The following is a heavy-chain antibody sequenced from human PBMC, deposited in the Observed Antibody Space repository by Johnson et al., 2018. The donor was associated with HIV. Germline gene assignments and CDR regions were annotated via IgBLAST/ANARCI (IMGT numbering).Heavy chain of an antibody. CDR3: AKDGEYSSPGAFDI. Sequence: QEQLVESGGGVVQPGRSLRLSCAESGFTLNSHGMHWVRQAPGKGLEWVAFIRYDGSNKYYADSVKGLFTISRDNSKNTLYLQMNSLRAEDTAVYYCAKDGEYSSPGAFDIWGQGTMVTVSS. J-gene: IGHJ3*02. CDR2: IRYDGSNK. V-gene: IGHV3-30*02. CDR1: GFTLNSHG. D-gene: IGHD6-6*01.